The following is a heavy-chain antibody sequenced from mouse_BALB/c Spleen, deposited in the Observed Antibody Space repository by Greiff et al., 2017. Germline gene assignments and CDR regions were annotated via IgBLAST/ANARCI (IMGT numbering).Heavy chain of an antibody. CDR3: LTVRFDY. CDR1: GYTFTSYW. CDR2: IYPGGGST. V-gene: IGHV1S22*01. D-gene: IGHD1-1*01. Sequence: LQQPGSELVRPGASVKLSCKASGYTFTSYWMHWVKQRPGQGLEWIGNIYPGGGSTNYDEKFKSKATLTVDTSSSTAYMQLSSLTSEDSAVYYCLTVRFDYWGQGTTVTVSA. J-gene: IGHJ2*01.